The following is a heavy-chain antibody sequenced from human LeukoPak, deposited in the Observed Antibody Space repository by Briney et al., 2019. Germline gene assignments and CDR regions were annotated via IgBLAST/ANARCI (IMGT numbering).Heavy chain of an antibody. V-gene: IGHV1-69*04. J-gene: IGHJ4*02. D-gene: IGHD3-10*01. CDR1: GGTFSSYA. Sequence: SVGVSCKAFGGTFSSYALNWVRQAPGQGLEWMGRIIPILGKGNYAQKFQGRVTITADRATSTAYMELSNLRSEDTALYYCARDRLDYYGSESYYSFDYWGQGTPVTVSS. CDR3: ARDRLDYYGSESYYSFDY. CDR2: IIPILGKG.